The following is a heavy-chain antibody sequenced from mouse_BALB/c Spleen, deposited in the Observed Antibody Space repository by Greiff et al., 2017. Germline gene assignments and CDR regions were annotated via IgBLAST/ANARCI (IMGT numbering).Heavy chain of an antibody. CDR2: INPSTGYT. Sequence: VQLQQSGAELVKPGASVKLSCKASGYTFTSYYMYWVKQRPGQGLEWIGEINPSTGYTEYNQKFKDKATLTADKSSSTAYMQLSSLTSEDSAVYYCARGSLFDYWGQGTTLTVSS. J-gene: IGHJ2*01. CDR3: ARGSLFDY. CDR1: GYTFTSYY. V-gene: IGHV1S81*02.